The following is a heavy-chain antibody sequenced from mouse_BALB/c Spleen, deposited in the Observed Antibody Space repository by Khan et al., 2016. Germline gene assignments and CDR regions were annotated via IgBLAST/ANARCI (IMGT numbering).Heavy chain of an antibody. J-gene: IGHJ3*01. CDR3: ARAEYDYDGGWFAY. Sequence: QVQLKQSGAELARPGASVKLSCKASGYTFTSYWMQWVKQRPGQGLEWIGAIYPGDGDTRYTQKFKGKATLTADKSSSTAYMQLSSLASEDSAVYYSARAEYDYDGGWFAYWGQGTLVTVSA. CDR1: GYTFTSYW. CDR2: IYPGDGDT. D-gene: IGHD2-4*01. V-gene: IGHV1-87*01.